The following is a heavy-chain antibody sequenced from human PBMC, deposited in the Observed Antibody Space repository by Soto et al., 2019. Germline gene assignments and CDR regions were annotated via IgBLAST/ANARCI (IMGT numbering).Heavy chain of an antibody. V-gene: IGHV1-24*01. Sequence: ASVKVSCKVSGYTLTELSMHWVRQAPGKGLEWMGGFDPEDGETIYAQKFQGRVTMTADTSTSTAYMELSSLRSDDTAVYYCARDLRQWLPHEAFDIWGQGTMVTVSS. CDR1: GYTLTELS. J-gene: IGHJ3*02. CDR2: FDPEDGET. D-gene: IGHD6-19*01. CDR3: ARDLRQWLPHEAFDI.